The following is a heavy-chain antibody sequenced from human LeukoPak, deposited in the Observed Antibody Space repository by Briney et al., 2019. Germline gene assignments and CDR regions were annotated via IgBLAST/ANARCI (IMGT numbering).Heavy chain of an antibody. CDR1: GGIFSSYA. D-gene: IGHD5-24*01. V-gene: IGHV1-69*05. Sequence: GASVKVSCKASGGIFSSYAISWVRQAPGQGLEWMAGIVPMYGTANYAQKFQGRVTITTDESTNTAYMELSSLRSEDTAVYYCAIDRDGYNYGFDFWGQGTLVAVSS. CDR3: AIDRDGYNYGFDF. CDR2: IVPMYGTA. J-gene: IGHJ4*02.